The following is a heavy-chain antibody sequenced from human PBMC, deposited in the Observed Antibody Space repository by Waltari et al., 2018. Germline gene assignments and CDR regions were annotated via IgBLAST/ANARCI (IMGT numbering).Heavy chain of an antibody. CDR3: AREIGYGDYV. D-gene: IGHD4-17*01. CDR1: GGSISSSSYY. CDR2: IYYSGST. Sequence: QLQLQESGPGLVKPSETLSLTCTVSGGSISSSSYYWGWIRQPPGKGLEWIGSIYYSGSTYYNPTLKSRVTISVDTSKNQFSLKLSSVTAADTAVYYCAREIGYGDYVWGQGTLVTVSS. V-gene: IGHV4-39*07. J-gene: IGHJ4*02.